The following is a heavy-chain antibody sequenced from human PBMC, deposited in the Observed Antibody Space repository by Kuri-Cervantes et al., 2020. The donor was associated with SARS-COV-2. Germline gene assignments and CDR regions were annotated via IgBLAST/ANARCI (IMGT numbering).Heavy chain of an antibody. V-gene: IGHV3-74*01. CDR3: ARGNIGGKGIYYYYYGMDV. D-gene: IGHD1-26*01. CDR2: INSDGSST. J-gene: IGHJ6*02. Sequence: GESLKISCAASGFTFSSYWMHWVRQAPGKGLVWVSRINSDGSSTSYADSVKGRFTISRDNAKNTLYLQMNSLRAEDTAVYYCARGNIGGKGIYYYYYGMDVWGQGTTVTVSS. CDR1: GFTFSSYW.